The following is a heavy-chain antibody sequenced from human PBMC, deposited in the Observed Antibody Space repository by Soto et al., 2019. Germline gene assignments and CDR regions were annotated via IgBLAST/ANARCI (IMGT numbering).Heavy chain of an antibody. V-gene: IGHV1-69*12. CDR2: IVPIFSTA. D-gene: IGHD6-13*01. Sequence: QVQLVQSGAEVKKPGSSVKVACKVSGDTFSNYAINWVRQAPGQGLEWMGAIVPIFSTANYAQKFQGRVTITADEFTSTAYMELSGLRSDDTATYYCARETSAPGTFREDASDIWGQGTLVTVSS. CDR3: ARETSAPGTFREDASDI. J-gene: IGHJ3*02. CDR1: GDTFSNYA.